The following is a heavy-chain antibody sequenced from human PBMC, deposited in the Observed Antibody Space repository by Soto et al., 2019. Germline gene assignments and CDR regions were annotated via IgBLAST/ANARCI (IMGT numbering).Heavy chain of an antibody. CDR3: AADLRIVGTTSGYDY. V-gene: IGHV1-24*01. D-gene: IGHD1-26*01. CDR2: FDPEDGEI. Sequence: GASVKVSCKVSEYTLTELSMHWVRQAPGKGLEWMGGFDPEDGEIIYAQKFQGRVTMTEDTSTDTAYMELSSLRSEDTAVYYCAADLRIVGTTSGYDYWGQGTLVTVS. CDR1: EYTLTELS. J-gene: IGHJ4*02.